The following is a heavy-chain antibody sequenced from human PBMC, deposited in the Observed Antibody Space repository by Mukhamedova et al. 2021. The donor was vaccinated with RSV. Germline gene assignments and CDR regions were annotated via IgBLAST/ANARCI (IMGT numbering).Heavy chain of an antibody. V-gene: IGHV3-23*01. Sequence: YYADSVKGRFTISRDNSKNTLYLQMNSLRPEDTALYYCAKDMRLGYWGQGTLVTGSS. D-gene: IGHD3-10*01. CDR3: AKDMRLGY. J-gene: IGHJ4*02.